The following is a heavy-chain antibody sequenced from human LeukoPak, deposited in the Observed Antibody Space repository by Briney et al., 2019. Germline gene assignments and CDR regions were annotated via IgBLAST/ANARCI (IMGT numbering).Heavy chain of an antibody. D-gene: IGHD3-16*01. CDR2: INSDGSST. J-gene: IGHJ4*02. Sequence: GGSLRLSCAASGFTFSSYWKHWVRQAPGKGLVWVSRINSDGSSTSYADSVKGRFTISRDNAKNALYLQMNSLRAEDTAVYYCARVRRTSVGVMSYYFDYWGQGTLVTVSS. V-gene: IGHV3-74*01. CDR1: GFTFSSYW. CDR3: ARVRRTSVGVMSYYFDY.